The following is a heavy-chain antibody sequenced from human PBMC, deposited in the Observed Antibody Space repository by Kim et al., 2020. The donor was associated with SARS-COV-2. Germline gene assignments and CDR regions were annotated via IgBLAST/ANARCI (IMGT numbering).Heavy chain of an antibody. J-gene: IGHJ4*01. V-gene: IGHV3-30*04. CDR1: GFTFSTYT. CDR2: ISFDGSHN. D-gene: IGHD3-10*01. CDR3: ARPLGAYGSGNFYNY. Sequence: GGSLRLSCAASGFTFSTYTMHWVRQAPGKGLEWVSLISFDGSHNYYTDSVEGRFTISRDNSKNTLYLQMNSLRAEDTALYYCARPLGAYGSGNFYNYWG.